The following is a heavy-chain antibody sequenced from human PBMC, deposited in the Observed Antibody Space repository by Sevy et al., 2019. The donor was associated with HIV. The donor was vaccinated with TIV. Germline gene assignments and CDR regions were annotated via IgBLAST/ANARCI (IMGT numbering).Heavy chain of an antibody. V-gene: IGHV4-59*01. CDR2: IYYSGST. CDR3: ARLSGRRGYFDY. CDR1: GGSISSYY. J-gene: IGHJ4*02. D-gene: IGHD3-3*01. Sequence: SETLSLTCTVSGGSISSYYWSWIRQPPGKGLEWIGYIYYSGSTNYNPSLKSRVTISVDTSKNQFSLKVSSVTAADTAVYYCARLSGRRGYFDYWGQGTLVTVSS.